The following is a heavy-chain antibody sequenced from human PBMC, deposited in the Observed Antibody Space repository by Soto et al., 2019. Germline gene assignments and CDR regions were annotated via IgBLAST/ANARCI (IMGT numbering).Heavy chain of an antibody. CDR1: GGSFSGYY. D-gene: IGHD3-10*01. V-gene: IGHV4-34*01. J-gene: IGHJ5*02. CDR3: ATRATYYYGSGSYSIPGWFDP. Sequence: SETRSLTCAVYGGSFSGYYWSWIRQPPGKGLEWIGEINHSGSTNYNPSLKSRVTISVDTSKNQFSLKLSSVTAADTAVYYCATRATYYYGSGSYSIPGWFDPWGQGTLVTVSS. CDR2: INHSGST.